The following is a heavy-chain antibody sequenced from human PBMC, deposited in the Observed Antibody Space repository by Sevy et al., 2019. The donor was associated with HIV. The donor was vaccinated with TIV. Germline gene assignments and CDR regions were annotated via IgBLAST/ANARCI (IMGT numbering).Heavy chain of an antibody. CDR2: ISAYNGKT. J-gene: IGHJ6*02. CDR3: ARDGQVYSSSSGGYYYYGMDV. Sequence: ASVKVSCKASGYTFTSYGISWVRQAPGQGLEWMGWISAYNGKTNIAQKLQDKFTMTTDTSTSTAYMELRSLRSDDTAMHYCARDGQVYSSSSGGYYYYGMDVWGQGTTVTVSS. V-gene: IGHV1-18*04. CDR1: GYTFTSYG. D-gene: IGHD6-6*01.